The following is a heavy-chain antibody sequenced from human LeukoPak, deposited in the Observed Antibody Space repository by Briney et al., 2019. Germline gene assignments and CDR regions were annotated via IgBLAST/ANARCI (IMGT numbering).Heavy chain of an antibody. V-gene: IGHV3-11*04. D-gene: IGHD3-10*01. J-gene: IGHJ3*02. Sequence: GGSLRLSCAASGFIFSDYYMSWIRHAPGKGLEWISYISSSGRTIYYSDSVKGRFTISRDNAKNSLYLQMNSLRADDTAVYYCARVRGVTPSDVFDIWGQGTMVTVSS. CDR1: GFIFSDYY. CDR3: ARVRGVTPSDVFDI. CDR2: ISSSGRTI.